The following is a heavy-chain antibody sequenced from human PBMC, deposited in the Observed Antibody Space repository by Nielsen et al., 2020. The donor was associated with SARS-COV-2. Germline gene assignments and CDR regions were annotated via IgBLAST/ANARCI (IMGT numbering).Heavy chain of an antibody. J-gene: IGHJ4*02. CDR2: IKTSGGST. D-gene: IGHD1-7*01. CDR1: GFTFSDYA. CDR3: AKGDGGTYYFDY. V-gene: IGHV3-23*01. Sequence: GESLKISCAASGFTFSDYAMTWVRQAPGKGLEWVAVIKTSGGSTYSADSVKGRFTISSANYKDTLYLQLNSLRADDTAVYYCAKGDGGTYYFDYWGQGTLVTVSS.